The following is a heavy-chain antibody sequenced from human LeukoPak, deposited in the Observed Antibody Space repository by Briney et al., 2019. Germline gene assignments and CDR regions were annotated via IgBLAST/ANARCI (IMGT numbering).Heavy chain of an antibody. D-gene: IGHD5-18*01. J-gene: IGHJ4*02. CDR1: GGSISSGDYY. CDR2: IYYSGST. Sequence: SETLSLTCTVSGGSISSGDYYWSWIRQPPGKGLEWIGYIYYSGSTYYNPSFKSRVTISVDTSKNQFSLKLSSVTAADTAVYYCASARGYSYGLEDYWGQGTLVTVSS. V-gene: IGHV4-30-4*01. CDR3: ASARGYSYGLEDY.